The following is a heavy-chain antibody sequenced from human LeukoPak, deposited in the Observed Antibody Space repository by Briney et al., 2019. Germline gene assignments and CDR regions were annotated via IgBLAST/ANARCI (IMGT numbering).Heavy chain of an antibody. V-gene: IGHV1-46*01. J-gene: IGHJ4*02. CDR1: GYTFTGYY. Sequence: ASVKVSCKASGYTFTGYYMHWVRQAPGQGLEWMGIINPSGGSTSYAQKFQGRVTMTRDTSTSTVYMELSSLRSEDTAVYYCARDPLNSGSYSSGFDYWGQGTLVTVSS. CDR3: ARDPLNSGSYSSGFDY. CDR2: INPSGGST. D-gene: IGHD1-26*01.